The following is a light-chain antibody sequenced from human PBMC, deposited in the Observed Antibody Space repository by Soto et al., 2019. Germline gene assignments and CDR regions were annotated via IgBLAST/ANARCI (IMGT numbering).Light chain of an antibody. CDR1: QSVSNS. CDR3: QQYGRLPNT. V-gene: IGKV3-20*01. Sequence: EIVLTQSAGTLSLSPGERATLSCRASQSVSNSLAWYQQKPGQAPRLLIYDASSRATGIPDRFSGSGSGTDFTLTIIRLEPEDFAVYYCQQYGRLPNTFGQGTKLEIK. J-gene: IGKJ2*01. CDR2: DAS.